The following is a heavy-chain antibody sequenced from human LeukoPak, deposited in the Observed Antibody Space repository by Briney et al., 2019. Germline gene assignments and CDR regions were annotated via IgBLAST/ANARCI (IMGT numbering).Heavy chain of an antibody. Sequence: SETLSLTCAVYGGSFSGYYWSWIRQPPGKGLEWIGSIYYSGSTYYNPSLKSRVTISVDTSKNQFSLKLSSVTAADTAVYYCARGSYGYSSSWYDGAFDIWGQGTMVTVSS. CDR2: IYYSGST. CDR3: ARGSYGYSSSWYDGAFDI. D-gene: IGHD6-13*01. V-gene: IGHV4-34*01. CDR1: GGSFSGYY. J-gene: IGHJ3*02.